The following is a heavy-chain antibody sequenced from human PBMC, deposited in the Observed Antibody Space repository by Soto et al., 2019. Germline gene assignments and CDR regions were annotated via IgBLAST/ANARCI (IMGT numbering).Heavy chain of an antibody. CDR1: GGSISSSNYY. Sequence: QVQLQESGPGLVKPWETLSLTCNVSGGSISSSNYYWGWIRQPPGKGLEWIGTIYYSGRTYDNPSLRIRVTISVDTSKNQFSLRLSFVTAADSAVYYCVRDYGDIKWFDPWGQGTLVTLSS. CDR2: IYYSGRT. J-gene: IGHJ5*02. D-gene: IGHD4-17*01. V-gene: IGHV4-39*01. CDR3: VRDYGDIKWFDP.